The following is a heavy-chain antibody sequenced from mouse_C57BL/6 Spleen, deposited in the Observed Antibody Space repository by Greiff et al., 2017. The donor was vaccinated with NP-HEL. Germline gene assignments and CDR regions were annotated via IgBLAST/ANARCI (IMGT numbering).Heavy chain of an antibody. V-gene: IGHV5-16*01. CDR1: GFTFSDYY. D-gene: IGHD1-1*01. CDR2: INYDGSST. J-gene: IGHJ2*01. CDR3: ARATTVVGPFDY. Sequence: EVQVVESEGGLVQPGSSMKLSCTASGFTFSDYYMAWVRQVPEKGLEWVANINYDGSSTYYLDSLKSRFIISRDNAKNILYLQMSSLKSEDTATYYCARATTVVGPFDYWGQGTTLTVSS.